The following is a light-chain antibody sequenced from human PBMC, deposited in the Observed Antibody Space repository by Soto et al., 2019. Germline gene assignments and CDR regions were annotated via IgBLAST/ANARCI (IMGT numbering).Light chain of an antibody. Sequence: DIRMTQSPSSLSASVGDSVTITCRASQTITNYLNWYQQQSGKAPKLLIYATDTLQSGVPSRFSGSGSGTDYTLTISSLQPEDFATYYCQQSYNTPQTFGQGSKVDIK. CDR3: QQSYNTPQT. V-gene: IGKV1-39*01. CDR1: QTITNY. J-gene: IGKJ1*01. CDR2: ATD.